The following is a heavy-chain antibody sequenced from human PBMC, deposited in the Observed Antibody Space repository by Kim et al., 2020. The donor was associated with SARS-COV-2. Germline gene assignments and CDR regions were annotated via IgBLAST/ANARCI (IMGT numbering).Heavy chain of an antibody. V-gene: IGHV3-23*01. CDR2: ISGSSART. CDR1: GFIFSSCA. Sequence: GGSLRLSCRASGFIFSSCAMIWVRQAPGKGLEWISAISGSSARTYYADSVKGRFTVSRDSSRNTVYLQMNNMRAEDTALYYCGKDQGNDFGDQIDSWGQGTLVTVSS. J-gene: IGHJ4*02. D-gene: IGHD4-17*01. CDR3: GKDQGNDFGDQIDS.